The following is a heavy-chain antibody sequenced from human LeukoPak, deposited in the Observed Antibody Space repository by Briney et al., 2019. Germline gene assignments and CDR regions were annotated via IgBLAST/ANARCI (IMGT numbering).Heavy chain of an antibody. CDR2: IYPGDSDT. CDR3: ARQNDFRLDY. J-gene: IGHJ4*02. CDR1: GYTFSSYW. V-gene: IGHV5-51*01. Sequence: GESLKISCKGSGYTFSSYWIGRVRQMPGKGLEWMGIIYPGDSDTRYSPSLQGQVTISVDTSIGTAYLQWSSLKASDTAIYYCARQNDFRLDYWGQGTLVTVSS. D-gene: IGHD3-3*01.